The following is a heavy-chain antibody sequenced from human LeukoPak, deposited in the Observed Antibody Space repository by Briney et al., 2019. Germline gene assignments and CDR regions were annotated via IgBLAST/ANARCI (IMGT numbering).Heavy chain of an antibody. V-gene: IGHV1-69*05. CDR1: GGTFSSYA. Sequence: ASVKVSCKASGGTFSSYAISWVRQAPGQGLEWMGGIIPIFGTANYAQKFQGRVMITTDESTSTAYMELSSLRSEDTAVYYCAADVDTAMAPRPNLDYWGQGTLVTVSS. CDR3: AADVDTAMAPRPNLDY. J-gene: IGHJ4*02. CDR2: IIPIFGTA. D-gene: IGHD5-18*01.